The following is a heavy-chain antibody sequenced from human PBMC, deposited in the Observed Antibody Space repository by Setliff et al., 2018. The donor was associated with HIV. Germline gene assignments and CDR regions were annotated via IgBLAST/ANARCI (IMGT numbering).Heavy chain of an antibody. CDR3: ARGVLLRGEDF. Sequence: PSETLSLTCAVYDGSFSGYYWSWIRQPPGKGLEWIGEIDHSGSTNYNPSLKSRVTISVDTSKNQFSLKLSSVTAADTAVYFCARGVLLRGEDFWGQGTLVTVSS. CDR2: IDHSGST. CDR1: DGSFSGYY. J-gene: IGHJ4*02. V-gene: IGHV4-34*01. D-gene: IGHD3-16*01.